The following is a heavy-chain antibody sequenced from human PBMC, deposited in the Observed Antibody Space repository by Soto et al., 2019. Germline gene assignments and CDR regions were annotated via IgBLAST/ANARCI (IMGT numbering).Heavy chain of an antibody. V-gene: IGHV5-10-1*01. CDR1: GYSFTSYW. Sequence: GESLKISCKGSGYSFTSYWISWVRQMPGKGLEWMGRIDPSDSYINYSPSFQGHVTISADKSISTAYLQWSSLKASDTAMYYCTRPRGGSYHNWFDPWGQGTLVTVSS. CDR3: TRPRGGSYHNWFDP. CDR2: IDPSDSYI. J-gene: IGHJ5*02. D-gene: IGHD1-26*01.